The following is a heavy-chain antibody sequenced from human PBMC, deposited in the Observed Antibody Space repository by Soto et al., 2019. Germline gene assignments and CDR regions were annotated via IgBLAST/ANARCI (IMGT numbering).Heavy chain of an antibody. CDR3: AGDQGRGYSGYDLVY. CDR1: GGSISSGVYY. V-gene: IGHV4-31*03. Sequence: LXLTCTVSGGSISSGVYYWSWVRQHPGKGLEWIGYIYYSGSTYYNPSLKSRVTISVDTSKNQFSLKLSSVTAADTAVYYCAGDQGRGYSGYDLVYWGQGTLVTVSS. D-gene: IGHD5-12*01. CDR2: IYYSGST. J-gene: IGHJ4*02.